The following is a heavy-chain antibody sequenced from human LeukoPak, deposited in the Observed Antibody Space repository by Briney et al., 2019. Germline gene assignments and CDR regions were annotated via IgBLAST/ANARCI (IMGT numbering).Heavy chain of an antibody. CDR1: GFTFSNFA. J-gene: IGHJ5*02. V-gene: IGHV3-23*01. CDR2: ISGSGGSI. D-gene: IGHD5-24*01. Sequence: GGSLRLSCAASGFTFSNFAMSWVRQAPGKGLEWVSIISGSGGSINHADSVKGRFTISRDNSKNTLNLQMNSLRAEDTAVYYCARDNSVRDEAWWFNPWGQGTLVTVSS. CDR3: ARDNSVRDEAWWFNP.